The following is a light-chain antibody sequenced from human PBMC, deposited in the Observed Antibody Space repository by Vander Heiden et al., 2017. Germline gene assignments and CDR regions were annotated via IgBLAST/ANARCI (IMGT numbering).Light chain of an antibody. CDR1: QSVSSN. Sequence: EIVMTQSPVTLSVSPGERATLSCRASQSVSSNLAWYQQKPGQAPRLLIYGASPRATGIPARFSGSGSGTEFTLTISSLQSEDFAVYYCQQYNNWPYTFGQGTKLEIK. CDR3: QQYNNWPYT. CDR2: GAS. V-gene: IGKV3-15*01. J-gene: IGKJ2*01.